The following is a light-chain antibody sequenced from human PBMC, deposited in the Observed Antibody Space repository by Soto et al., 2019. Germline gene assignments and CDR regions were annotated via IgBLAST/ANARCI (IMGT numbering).Light chain of an antibody. CDR2: EVT. CDR1: SSDVGGYNY. V-gene: IGLV2-8*01. Sequence: QSALTQPPSASGSPGQSVTISCTGTSSDVGGYNYVSWYQQHPGKAPKLMIYEVTKRPSGVPNRFSGSESGNTASLTVSGLQTEDEADYYCSYAGSNSLFVVFGGGTKLTVL. CDR3: SYAGSNSLFVV. J-gene: IGLJ2*01.